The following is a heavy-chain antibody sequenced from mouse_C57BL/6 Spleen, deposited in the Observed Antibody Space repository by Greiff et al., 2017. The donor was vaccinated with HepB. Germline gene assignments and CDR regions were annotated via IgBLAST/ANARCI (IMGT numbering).Heavy chain of an antibody. Sequence: DVMLVESGGGLVQPGGSLKLSCAASGFTFSDYGMAWVRQAPRKWPEWVAFISNLAYSIYYADTVTGRFTISRENAKNPLYLEMSSLRSEDTAMYYCASPDYYGTKSFAYWGQGTLVTVSA. CDR3: ASPDYYGTKSFAY. CDR2: ISNLAYSI. D-gene: IGHD1-1*01. V-gene: IGHV5-15*01. J-gene: IGHJ3*01. CDR1: GFTFSDYG.